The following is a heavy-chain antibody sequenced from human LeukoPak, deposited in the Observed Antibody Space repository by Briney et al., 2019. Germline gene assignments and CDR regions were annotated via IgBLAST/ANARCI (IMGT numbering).Heavy chain of an antibody. J-gene: IGHJ4*02. CDR1: GFTFSSYA. CDR2: ISGSGGST. Sequence: GGSLRLSCAASGFTFSSYAMSWVRQALGKGLEWVSAISGSGGSTYYAGSVKGRFTISRDNSKNTLYLQMNSLRAEDTAVYYCAKVHDYGWGSYRDFDYWGQGILVTVSS. V-gene: IGHV3-23*01. CDR3: AKVHDYGWGSYRDFDY. D-gene: IGHD3-16*02.